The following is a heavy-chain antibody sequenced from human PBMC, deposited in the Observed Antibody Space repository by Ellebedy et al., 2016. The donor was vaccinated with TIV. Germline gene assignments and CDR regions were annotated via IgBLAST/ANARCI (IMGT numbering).Heavy chain of an antibody. D-gene: IGHD6-13*01. V-gene: IGHV3-23*01. CDR2: ISGSGGST. Sequence: GESLKISCAASGFTFSSYAMSWVRQAPGKGLEWVSAISGSGGSTYYADSVNGRFTISRDNSKNTLYLQMNSLIAEDTAVYYRAKDGGSSWYFPGCYYGMDVWGQGTTVTVSS. J-gene: IGHJ6*02. CDR1: GFTFSSYA. CDR3: AKDGGSSWYFPGCYYGMDV.